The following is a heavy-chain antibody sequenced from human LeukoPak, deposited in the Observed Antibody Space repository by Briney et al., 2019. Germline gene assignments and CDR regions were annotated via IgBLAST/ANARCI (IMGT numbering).Heavy chain of an antibody. CDR3: ARDFNWGYDY. J-gene: IGHJ4*02. D-gene: IGHD7-27*01. V-gene: IGHV3-30*03. Sequence: GRSLRLSCVASGFTFSSYGMHWVRQAPGKGLEWVAVISYDGSNKYYADSVKGRFTISRDNSKNTLYLQMNSLRTEDTAVYYCARDFNWGYDYWGQGTLVTVSS. CDR2: ISYDGSNK. CDR1: GFTFSSYG.